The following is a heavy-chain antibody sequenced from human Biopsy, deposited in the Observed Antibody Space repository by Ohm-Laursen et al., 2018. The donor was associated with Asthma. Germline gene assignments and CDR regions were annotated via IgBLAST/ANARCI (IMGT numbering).Heavy chain of an antibody. D-gene: IGHD3-3*02. CDR2: IKHDGTEK. V-gene: IGHV3-7*01. CDR1: GFTFGDYW. Sequence: RLSCTASGFTFGDYWMSWVRQVPGKGLEWVANIKHDGTEKNHVDSLKGRFTISRDNAKNSLYLQMNSLRAEDTAVYHCARTFHFWSPYHAEHYQLWGQGTLVTVPS. J-gene: IGHJ1*01. CDR3: ARTFHFWSPYHAEHYQL.